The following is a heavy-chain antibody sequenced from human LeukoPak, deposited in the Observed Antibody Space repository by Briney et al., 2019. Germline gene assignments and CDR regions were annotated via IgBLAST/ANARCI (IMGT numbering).Heavy chain of an antibody. D-gene: IGHD5-24*01. CDR2: IIPIFGTA. V-gene: IGHV1-69*13. CDR3: ARVRDGYNDAYDI. J-gene: IGHJ3*02. Sequence: ASVKVSCKASGGTFSSYAISWVRQAPGQGLEWMGGIIPIFGTANYAQKFQGRVTITADESTSTAYMELSSLRSEDTAVYYCARVRDGYNDAYDIWGQGTMVTVTS. CDR1: GGTFSSYA.